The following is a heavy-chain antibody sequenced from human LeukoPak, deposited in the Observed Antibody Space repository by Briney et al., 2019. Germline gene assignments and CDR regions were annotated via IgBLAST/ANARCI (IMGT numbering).Heavy chain of an antibody. D-gene: IGHD3-9*01. CDR1: GHTFSSYS. CDR3: ASASSKQLAGYLPDGFYI. Sequence: GGSLRLSCAASGHTFSSYSMNWVRQAPGKALEWVSSISSSGTYIYYADSVKGLFPISRDNAKNSLSLQMNRLRADHGAVYYCASASSKQLAGYLPDGFYIWGQGKMVTVSS. CDR2: ISSSGTYI. V-gene: IGHV3-21*01. J-gene: IGHJ3*02.